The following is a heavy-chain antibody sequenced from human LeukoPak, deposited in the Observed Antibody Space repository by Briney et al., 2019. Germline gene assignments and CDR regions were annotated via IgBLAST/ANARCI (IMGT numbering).Heavy chain of an antibody. D-gene: IGHD2-2*01. CDR1: GGTFNSNA. Sequence: ASVKVSCKASGGTFNSNAISWVRQAPGQGLEWMGGIIPIFGTANYAQKFQGRVTITADKSTSTAYMELSSLRSEDTAVYYCASTYQLLYWFDPWGQGTLVTVSS. CDR2: IIPIFGTA. J-gene: IGHJ5*02. CDR3: ASTYQLLYWFDP. V-gene: IGHV1-69*06.